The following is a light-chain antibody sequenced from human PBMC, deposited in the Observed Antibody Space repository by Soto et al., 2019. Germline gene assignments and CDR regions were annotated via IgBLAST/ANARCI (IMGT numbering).Light chain of an antibody. CDR1: ESVSTR. Sequence: VLTQSPNTLSLSPGDRAILSCRASESVSTRLAWYQQKPGQPPRLLIYGASNRAPGIPARFSGSGSGTDFTLTISSLEPEDFAVYYCQLRASRPPFAFGPGTKVDIK. J-gene: IGKJ3*01. CDR2: GAS. V-gene: IGKV3-11*01. CDR3: QLRASRPPFA.